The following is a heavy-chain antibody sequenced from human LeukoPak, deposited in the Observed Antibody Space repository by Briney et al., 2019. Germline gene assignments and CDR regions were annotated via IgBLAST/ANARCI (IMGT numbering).Heavy chain of an antibody. CDR1: GFTFSSYA. D-gene: IGHD1-26*01. J-gene: IGHJ3*02. CDR3: AKDRLVGPWRGAFDI. Sequence: GGFLRLSCAASGFTFSSYAMSWVRQAPGKGLEWVSAISGSGGSTYYADSVKGRFTISRDNSKNTLYLQMNSLRAEDTAVYYCAKDRLVGPWRGAFDIWGQGTMVTVSS. CDR2: ISGSGGST. V-gene: IGHV3-23*01.